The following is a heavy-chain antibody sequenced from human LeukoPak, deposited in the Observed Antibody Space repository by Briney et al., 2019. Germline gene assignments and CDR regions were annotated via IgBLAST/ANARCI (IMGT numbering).Heavy chain of an antibody. V-gene: IGHV3-66*01. Sequence: PGGSLRLSCAASEFTFSSNYMTWVRQAPGKGLEWVSVIYRGGSTYYADSVKGRFTISRDNSKNTLYLQMNSLRAEDTAVYYCARDRAGTGVLDYWGQGTLVTVSS. CDR2: IYRGGST. CDR1: EFTFSSNY. J-gene: IGHJ4*02. CDR3: ARDRAGTGVLDY. D-gene: IGHD1-14*01.